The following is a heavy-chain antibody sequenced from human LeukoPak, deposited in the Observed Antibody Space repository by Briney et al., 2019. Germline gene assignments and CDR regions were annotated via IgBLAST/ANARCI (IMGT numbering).Heavy chain of an antibody. CDR2: INPNSGGT. Sequence: ASVKVSCKASGYTFTGYYMHWVRQAPGQGLERMGWINPNSGGTNYAQKFQGRVTMTRDTSISTAYMEPSRLRSDDTAVYYCARDRWGSGYDPSYFDYWGQGTLVTVSS. CDR1: GYTFTGYY. CDR3: ARDRWGSGYDPSYFDY. J-gene: IGHJ4*02. D-gene: IGHD5-12*01. V-gene: IGHV1-2*02.